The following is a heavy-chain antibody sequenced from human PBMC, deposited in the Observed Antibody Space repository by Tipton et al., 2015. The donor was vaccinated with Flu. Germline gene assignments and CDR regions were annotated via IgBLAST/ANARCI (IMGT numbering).Heavy chain of an antibody. J-gene: IGHJ5*02. CDR1: GEALGSSYF. Sequence: GEALGSSYFWGWIRQPPGKGLEWIGNIHRGGSPYYNPSLRSRVTMSIDRSNVQFSLRLTSVTAADTAVYFCARRTFSNYVSEPKNWFDVWGQGTLVTVSS. D-gene: IGHD4-11*01. V-gene: IGHV4-38-2*01. CDR3: ARRTFSNYVSEPKNWFDV. CDR2: IHRGGSP.